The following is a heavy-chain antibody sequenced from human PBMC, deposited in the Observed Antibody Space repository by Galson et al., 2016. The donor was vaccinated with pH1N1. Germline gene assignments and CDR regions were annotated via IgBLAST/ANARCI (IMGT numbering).Heavy chain of an antibody. J-gene: IGHJ4*02. CDR3: GKGLGPKWWLVDY. V-gene: IGHV3-43*01. D-gene: IGHD6-19*01. CDR2: ITWDGTT. Sequence: PRLSCAASGFTFDDYTMHWVRQAPGKGLEWVSLITWDGTTLYADSMRGRFTISRDNSKNSLYLQMNSLGTEDTAFYYCGKGLGPKWWLVDYWGQGTLVTVSS. CDR1: GFTFDDYT.